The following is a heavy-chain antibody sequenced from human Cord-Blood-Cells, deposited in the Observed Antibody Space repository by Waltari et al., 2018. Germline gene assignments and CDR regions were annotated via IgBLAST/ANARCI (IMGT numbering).Heavy chain of an antibody. Sequence: QVQLVQSGAEVKKPGASVKVSCKASGYTFTGYYMHWVRQAPGQGLERKAWTNPKRGGTNGAQKLQGAPSMTTDTPITTAYIERSRLRSDDTAVYYCAIQGVGTGWLDPWGQGTLVTVSS. D-gene: IGHD3-10*01. V-gene: IGHV1-2*02. CDR2: TNPKRGGT. J-gene: IGHJ5*02. CDR1: GYTFTGYY. CDR3: AIQGVGTGWLDP.